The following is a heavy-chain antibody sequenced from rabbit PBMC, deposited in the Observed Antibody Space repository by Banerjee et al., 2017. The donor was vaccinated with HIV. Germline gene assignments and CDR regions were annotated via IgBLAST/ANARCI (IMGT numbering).Heavy chain of an antibody. Sequence: QSVEESGGDLVKPGTSLTLTCTASGFSFSSGYFMCWVRQAPGKGLEWIACIYTGDGNTYYASWVSGRFTISRNTNQNTVTLQMTSLTAADTATYFCARGGGDGGDGCSLWGPGTLVTVS. V-gene: IGHV1S40*01. D-gene: IGHD2-1*01. CDR2: IYTGDGNT. J-gene: IGHJ4*01. CDR3: ARGGGDGGDGCSL. CDR1: GFSFSSGYF.